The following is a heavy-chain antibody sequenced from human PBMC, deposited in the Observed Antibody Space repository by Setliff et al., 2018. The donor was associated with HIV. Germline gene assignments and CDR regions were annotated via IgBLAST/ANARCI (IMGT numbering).Heavy chain of an antibody. D-gene: IGHD5-12*01. Sequence: PSEILSLTCAVSGGTFSLHYYTWIRQSPLRGLEWIGEINHSGGTRYNPSLESRVTMSLDSSRKQFSLRLISVTAADTAVYYCARAEMATIVAFDIWGQGTMVTVSS. CDR1: GGTFSLHY. V-gene: IGHV4-34*01. CDR2: INHSGGT. CDR3: ARAEMATIVAFDI. J-gene: IGHJ3*02.